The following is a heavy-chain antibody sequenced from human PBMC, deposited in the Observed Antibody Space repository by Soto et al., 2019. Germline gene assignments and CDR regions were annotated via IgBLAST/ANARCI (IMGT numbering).Heavy chain of an antibody. Sequence: QVQLVESGGGVVQPGRSLRLSCTASGFTISSYGMHWVRQAPGKGLEWVTVIWYDGSNKHYADSVKGRFTISRDNSKNMVSLQMNSLRVEDTAVYYCARGSPPDSWGQGTLVTVSS. V-gene: IGHV3-33*01. J-gene: IGHJ4*02. CDR3: ARGSPPDS. CDR1: GFTISSYG. CDR2: IWYDGSNK.